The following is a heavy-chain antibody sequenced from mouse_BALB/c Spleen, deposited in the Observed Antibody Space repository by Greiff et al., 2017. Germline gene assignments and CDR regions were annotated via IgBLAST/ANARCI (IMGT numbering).Heavy chain of an antibody. CDR3: ARSDSGFDY. D-gene: IGHD3-2*02. Sequence: EVKLMESGAELVKPGASVKLSCTASGFNIKDTYMHWVKQRPEQGLEWIGRIDPANGNTKYDPKFQGKATITADTSSNTAYLQLSSLTSEDTAVYYCARSDSGFDYWGQGTTLTVSS. V-gene: IGHV14-3*02. CDR2: IDPANGNT. J-gene: IGHJ2*01. CDR1: GFNIKDTY.